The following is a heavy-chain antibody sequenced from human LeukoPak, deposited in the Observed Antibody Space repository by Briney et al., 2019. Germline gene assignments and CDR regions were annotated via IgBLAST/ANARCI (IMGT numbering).Heavy chain of an antibody. V-gene: IGHV3-43*02. D-gene: IGHD6-19*01. CDR1: GFTFGDYA. CDR3: ARESESSGWYDY. CDR2: ISGDGGRT. Sequence: QPGGSLRLSCAASGFTFGDYAMHWVRQAPGKGPEWVSLISGDGGRTKYADSVKGRFTMSRDNSRNSLFLQMKSLRSEDTAFYYCARESESSGWYDYWGQGTLVTVSS. J-gene: IGHJ4*02.